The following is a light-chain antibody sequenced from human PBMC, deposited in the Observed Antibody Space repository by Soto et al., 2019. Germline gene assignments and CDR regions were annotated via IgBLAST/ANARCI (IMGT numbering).Light chain of an antibody. J-gene: IGKJ3*01. CDR1: QNISSSY. CDR2: GAS. Sequence: EIVLTQSPGTLSLSPGERATLSCRASQNISSSYLAWYQQKPGQAPRLLIYGASSRATGVPDRFSGSGSGTDFTLTISRLEPEDFAVYYCQQYGSSLFGPGTKVDIK. V-gene: IGKV3-20*01. CDR3: QQYGSSL.